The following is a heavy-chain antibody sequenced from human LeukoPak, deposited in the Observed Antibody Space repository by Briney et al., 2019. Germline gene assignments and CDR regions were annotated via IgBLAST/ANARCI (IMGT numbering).Heavy chain of an antibody. V-gene: IGHV1-2*02. Sequence: GASVKVSCKASGYTFTGYYMHWVRQAPGQGLEWMGWINPNSGGTNYAQKFQGRVTMTRDTSISTAYMELSRLRSDDTAVYYCARSIPNWNDESSHLDYWGQGTLVTVSS. CDR3: ARSIPNWNDESSHLDY. J-gene: IGHJ4*02. CDR2: INPNSGGT. CDR1: GYTFTGYY. D-gene: IGHD1-20*01.